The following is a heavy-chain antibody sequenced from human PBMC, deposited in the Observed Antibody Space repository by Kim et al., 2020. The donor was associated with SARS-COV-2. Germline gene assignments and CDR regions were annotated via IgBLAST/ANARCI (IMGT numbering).Heavy chain of an antibody. J-gene: IGHJ2*01. CDR1: GFTFSSYW. V-gene: IGHV3-74*01. CDR2: INNDDHGT. D-gene: IGHD3-16*01. Sequence: GGSLRLSCAASGFTFSSYWMHWVRQVPGKGLVWVSRINNDDHGTNYADSVKGRFTISRDNAKNTLYLQMNSLTAEDSALYYCTRGAATGGNWHFDLWGRGTLVTVSS. CDR3: TRGAATGGNWHFDL.